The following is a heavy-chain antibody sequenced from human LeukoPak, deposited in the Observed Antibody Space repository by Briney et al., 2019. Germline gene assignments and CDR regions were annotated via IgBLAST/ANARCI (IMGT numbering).Heavy chain of an antibody. V-gene: IGHV3-48*02. J-gene: IGHJ5*02. Sequence: GGSLRLFCAASGFTFSISSMGWVRQATGKGVEWVSYIDSGSPTIYYADSVRGRFTISRDNAENSLSLHVNILRDEDTAVYYCARAPMIRGAITHFDPWGQGTLVTVSS. D-gene: IGHD3-10*01. CDR1: GFTFSISS. CDR2: IDSGSPTI. CDR3: ARAPMIRGAITHFDP.